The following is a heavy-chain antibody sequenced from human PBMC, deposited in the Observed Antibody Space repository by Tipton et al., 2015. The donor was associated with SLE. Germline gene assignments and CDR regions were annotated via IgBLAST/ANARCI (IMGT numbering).Heavy chain of an antibody. Sequence: SLRLSCAASGFTFSNYWMHWVRQAPGKGLVWVSRSNSDGSDTSYADSVKGRFTISRDNAKNTLYLQMNSLRNEDTAMYYCARGYDFWSGYRQSYDALDVWGQGTMVTVSS. CDR3: ARGYDFWSGYRQSYDALDV. CDR2: SNSDGSDT. V-gene: IGHV3-74*01. J-gene: IGHJ3*01. CDR1: GFTFSNYW. D-gene: IGHD3-3*01.